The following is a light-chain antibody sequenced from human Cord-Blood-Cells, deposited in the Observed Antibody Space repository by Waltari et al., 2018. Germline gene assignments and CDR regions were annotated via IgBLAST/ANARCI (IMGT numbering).Light chain of an antibody. CDR3: SSYTSSSTWV. Sequence: QSALTQPASVSGSPGQSITISCTGTSSDVGGYNYVSQYQQHPGKAPKLMIYDVSKRPSGVSNRFSGYKSGNTASLTISGLQAEDEADYYCSSYTSSSTWVFGGGTKLTVL. CDR1: SSDVGGYNY. CDR2: DVS. J-gene: IGLJ3*02. V-gene: IGLV2-14*01.